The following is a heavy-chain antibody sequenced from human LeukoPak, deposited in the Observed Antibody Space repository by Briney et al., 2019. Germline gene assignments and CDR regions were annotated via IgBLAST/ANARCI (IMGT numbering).Heavy chain of an antibody. J-gene: IGHJ4*02. Sequence: GRSLRLSCAASGFAFDDYAMHWVRQAPGKGLEWVSGISWNSGSIGYADSVKGRFTISRDNAKNSLYLQMNSLRAEDTALYYCAKDLGGSGSWCYFDYWGQGTLVTVSS. CDR2: ISWNSGSI. D-gene: IGHD3-10*01. V-gene: IGHV3-9*01. CDR1: GFAFDDYA. CDR3: AKDLGGSGSWCYFDY.